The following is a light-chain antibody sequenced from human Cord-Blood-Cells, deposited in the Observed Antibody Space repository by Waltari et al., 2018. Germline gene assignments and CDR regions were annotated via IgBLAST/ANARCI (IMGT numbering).Light chain of an antibody. CDR1: QDISNY. CDR3: QQYDNLYT. CDR2: DAS. V-gene: IGKV1-33*01. Sequence: DIQMTQCPSSLSASVGDRVTITCQESQDISNYLNWYQQKPGKAPKLLIYDASNSETGVPSRFSGSGSGTDFTFTISSLQPEDIATYYCQQYDNLYTFGQGTKLEIK. J-gene: IGKJ2*01.